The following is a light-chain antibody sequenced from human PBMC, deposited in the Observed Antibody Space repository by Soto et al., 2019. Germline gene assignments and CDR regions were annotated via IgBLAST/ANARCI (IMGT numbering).Light chain of an antibody. CDR2: GAS. CDR3: QQYVTSRRT. V-gene: IGKV3-20*01. Sequence: EIVSTQSTATLSVSTVERSTLSGRASQSLSSNLAWYQQNPGQPPRLLIYGASSRAAGIPDRFSGSGSGTDFTLTINRLEPEDFAVYYCQQYVTSRRTFGQGTKVDIK. J-gene: IGKJ1*01. CDR1: QSLSSN.